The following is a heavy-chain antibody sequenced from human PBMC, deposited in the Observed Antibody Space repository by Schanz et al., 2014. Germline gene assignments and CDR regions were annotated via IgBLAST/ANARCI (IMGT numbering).Heavy chain of an antibody. Sequence: EVHLVESGGGLVQPGGSLRLSCAASGFTFSSSWMHWVRQAPGKGLVWVSRTSHDGSFTTFADSVKGRFTISRDNARNPLYLQMNSLRAEDTAVYYCTRDTDYHFDYWGQGTLVTVSS. D-gene: IGHD4-17*01. CDR1: GFTFSSSW. J-gene: IGHJ4*02. CDR3: TRDTDYHFDY. V-gene: IGHV3-74*01. CDR2: TSHDGSFT.